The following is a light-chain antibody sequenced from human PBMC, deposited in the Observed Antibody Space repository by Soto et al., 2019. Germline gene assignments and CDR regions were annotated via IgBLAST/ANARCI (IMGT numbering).Light chain of an antibody. Sequence: DIVMTQSPDSLAVSLGERATINCKSSQTVFYSSNNKNYLAWYQQKPGQPPKLLIYWASARDSGVPDRFSGSGSGTDFPLTISSLQAEDVAIYYCQQYYGTPVTFGQGTKVEIK. CDR2: WAS. V-gene: IGKV4-1*01. J-gene: IGKJ1*01. CDR3: QQYYGTPVT. CDR1: QTVFYSSNNKNY.